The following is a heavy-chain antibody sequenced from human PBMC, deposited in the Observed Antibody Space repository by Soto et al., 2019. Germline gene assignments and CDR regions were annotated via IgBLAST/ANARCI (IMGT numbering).Heavy chain of an antibody. V-gene: IGHV4-39*07. Sequence: PSETLSLTCTVSGDSVSSTTYYWSWIRQPPGKGLEWIGEINHTGSTNYNPSLKSRVTISVDTSKNQFSLKLSSVTAADTAVYYCARTYSSSWSPFDYWGQGTLVTVSS. CDR2: INHTGST. CDR1: GDSVSSTTYY. CDR3: ARTYSSSWSPFDY. D-gene: IGHD6-13*01. J-gene: IGHJ4*02.